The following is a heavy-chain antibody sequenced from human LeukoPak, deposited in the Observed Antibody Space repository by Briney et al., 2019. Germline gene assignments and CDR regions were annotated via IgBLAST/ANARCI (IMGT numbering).Heavy chain of an antibody. CDR2: INPNSGGT. CDR3: ARGRVRGVNWFDP. CDR1: GYTFTSYY. D-gene: IGHD3-10*01. V-gene: IGHV1-2*02. J-gene: IGHJ5*02. Sequence: ASVKVSCKASGYTFTSYYMHWVRQAPGQGREWMGWINPNSGGTNYAQKFQGRVTMTRDTSISTAYMELSRLRSDDTAVYYCARGRVRGVNWFDPWGQGTLVTVSS.